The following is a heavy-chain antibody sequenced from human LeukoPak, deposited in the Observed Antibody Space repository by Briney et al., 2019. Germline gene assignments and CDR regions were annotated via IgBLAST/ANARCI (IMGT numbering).Heavy chain of an antibody. CDR1: GFTFSSYG. CDR2: IRYDGSNK. J-gene: IGHJ4*02. CDR3: AKLGELRSKANPIDY. Sequence: GGSLRLSCAASGFTFSSYGMHWVRQAPGKGLEWVAFIRYDGSNKYYADSVKGRFTISRDNSKNTLYLQMNSLRAEDTAVYYCAKLGELRSKANPIDYWGQGTLVTVSS. V-gene: IGHV3-30*02. D-gene: IGHD1-26*01.